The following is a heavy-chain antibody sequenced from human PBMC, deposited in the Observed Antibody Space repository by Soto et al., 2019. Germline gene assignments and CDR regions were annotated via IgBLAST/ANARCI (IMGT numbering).Heavy chain of an antibody. V-gene: IGHV4-59*01. D-gene: IGHD2-2*01. CDR3: ARSCSSTSCYPYYYYYYMDV. CDR2: IYYSGST. Sequence: SETLSLTCTVSGGSISSYYWSWIRQPPGKGLEWIGYIYYSGSTNYNPSLKSRVTISVDTSKNQFSLKLSSVTAADTAVYYCARSCSSTSCYPYYYYYYMDVWGKGTTVTVSS. J-gene: IGHJ6*03. CDR1: GGSISSYY.